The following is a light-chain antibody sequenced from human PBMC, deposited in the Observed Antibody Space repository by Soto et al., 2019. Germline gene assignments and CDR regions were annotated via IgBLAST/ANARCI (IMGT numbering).Light chain of an antibody. CDR3: QQYHYSPQT. V-gene: IGKV3-20*01. Sequence: TVLTQSPGTLSLSPGERVTLSCRASQSVSSSDFAWYQQKPGQAPRLLIYGASSRATGIPDRFSGSGSGTDFTLTISRLEAEDFAVYYCQQYHYSPQTFGQGTKLEIK. CDR2: GAS. CDR1: QSVSSSD. J-gene: IGKJ2*01.